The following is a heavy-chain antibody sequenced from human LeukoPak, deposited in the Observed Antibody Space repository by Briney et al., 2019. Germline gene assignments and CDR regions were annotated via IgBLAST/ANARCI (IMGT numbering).Heavy chain of an antibody. CDR1: GFTFSDYW. D-gene: IGHD5-18*01. Sequence: GGSLRLSCAASGFTFSDYWMSWVRQAPGKGPGWVANIKQDGSDKYYVDSVKGRFTISRDNAKNALYLQMNSLRAEDTAVYYCARGEFAWIQGSYGMNVWGQGTTVTVSS. CDR3: ARGEFAWIQGSYGMNV. CDR2: IKQDGSDK. J-gene: IGHJ6*02. V-gene: IGHV3-7*01.